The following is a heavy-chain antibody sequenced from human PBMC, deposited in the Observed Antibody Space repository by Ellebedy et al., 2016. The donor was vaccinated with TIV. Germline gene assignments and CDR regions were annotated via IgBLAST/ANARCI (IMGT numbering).Heavy chain of an antibody. CDR3: AKGTDVLRFLEWFSY. D-gene: IGHD3-3*01. J-gene: IGHJ4*02. Sequence: GGSLRLSXAASGFTFRNYAMNWVRQAPGKGLEWVSGISGRGDNTYYAESVKGRLTISRDNSRNTVDLQMNSLRAEDTAVYYCAKGTDVLRFLEWFSYWGQGTRVSVSS. CDR2: ISGRGDNT. V-gene: IGHV3-23*01. CDR1: GFTFRNYA.